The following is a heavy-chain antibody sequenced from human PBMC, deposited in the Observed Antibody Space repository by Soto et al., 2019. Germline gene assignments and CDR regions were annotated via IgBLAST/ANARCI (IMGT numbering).Heavy chain of an antibody. V-gene: IGHV4-30-2*01. CDR1: GGSISSGGYS. CDR3: ARGDLYLVAATHGWFDP. J-gene: IGHJ5*02. D-gene: IGHD2-15*01. Sequence: SETLSLTCAVSGGSISSGGYSWSWIRQPPGKGLEWIGYIYHSGSTYYNPSLKSRVTISVDRSKNQFSLKLSSVTAADTAVYYCARGDLYLVAATHGWFDPWGQGTLVTVSS. CDR2: IYHSGST.